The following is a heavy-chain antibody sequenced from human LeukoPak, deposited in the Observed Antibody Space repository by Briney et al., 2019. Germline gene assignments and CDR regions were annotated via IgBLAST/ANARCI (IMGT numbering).Heavy chain of an antibody. CDR3: AKGEGSGYRLLGYYMDV. CDR1: DFSFITYA. D-gene: IGHD3-22*01. Sequence: PGGSLRLSCAASDFSFITYAMGWVRQAPGKGLEWVSTISGSGGSTYYADSVKGRFTISRDNSKNTLYLQMNSLRAEDTAVYYCAKGEGSGYRLLGYYMDVWGKGTTVTISS. CDR2: ISGSGGST. V-gene: IGHV3-23*01. J-gene: IGHJ6*03.